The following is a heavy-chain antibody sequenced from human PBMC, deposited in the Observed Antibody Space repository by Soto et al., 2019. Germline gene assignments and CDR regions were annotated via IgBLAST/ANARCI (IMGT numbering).Heavy chain of an antibody. V-gene: IGHV5-10-1*01. D-gene: IGHD6-13*01. J-gene: IGHJ6*02. Sequence: GESLKISCKGSGYSFTNYWINWVRQMPGKGLEWMGTIDPSDSYTNYSPSFQGHVTISVDKSINTAYLQWSSLKASDTAMYYCARFGDSSSRYYYYGMDVWGQGTTVTVSS. CDR2: IDPSDSYT. CDR3: ARFGDSSSRYYYYGMDV. CDR1: GYSFTNYW.